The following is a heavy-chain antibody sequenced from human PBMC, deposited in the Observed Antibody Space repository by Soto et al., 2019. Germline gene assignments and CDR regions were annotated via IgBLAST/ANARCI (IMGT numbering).Heavy chain of an antibody. CDR2: IYPADSDA. Sequence: PGESLKISCKADGYIFTRHWLGGVRQVPGRGPAWVAVIYPADSDARYSPSFRGRGTISVDISINTVYMQWRSLKGSDTAIYFCARQDIVTALGRGVYFDSWGQGTPVTVSS. D-gene: IGHD2-15*01. V-gene: IGHV5-51*01. CDR1: GYIFTRHW. J-gene: IGHJ4*02. CDR3: ARQDIVTALGRGVYFDS.